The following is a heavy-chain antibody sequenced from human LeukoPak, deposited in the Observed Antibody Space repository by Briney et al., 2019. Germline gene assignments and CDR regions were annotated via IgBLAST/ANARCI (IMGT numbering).Heavy chain of an antibody. V-gene: IGHV4-39*02. D-gene: IGHD5-18*01. CDR3: ARGRGTAPPKRGYYYYGMDV. J-gene: IGHJ6*02. Sequence: SETLSLTCTVSGGSISSSGYYWGWIRQPPGKGLEWIASMYYSGSTYYNPSLKSRVTTSVDTSKNHFSLKLSSVTAADTAVYYCARGRGTAPPKRGYYYYGMDVWGQGTTVTVSS. CDR2: MYYSGST. CDR1: GGSISSSGYY.